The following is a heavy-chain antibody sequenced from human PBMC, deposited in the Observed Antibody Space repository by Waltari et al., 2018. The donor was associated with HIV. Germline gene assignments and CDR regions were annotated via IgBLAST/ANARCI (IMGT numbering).Heavy chain of an antibody. CDR1: GYSFTSYG. V-gene: IGHV7-4-1*02. Sequence: QVQLVQSGSELKKPGASVKVSCKASGYSFTSYGINWVRQAPGQGLEWMGWINTNTGNPTYAQCFTGLFVFSLDTSVTTAYLQIRTLKAEDTALDYCARDRDVITVIAAPELWGQGTMVTVSS. D-gene: IGHD6-25*01. CDR2: INTNTGNP. CDR3: ARDRDVITVIAAPEL. J-gene: IGHJ3*01.